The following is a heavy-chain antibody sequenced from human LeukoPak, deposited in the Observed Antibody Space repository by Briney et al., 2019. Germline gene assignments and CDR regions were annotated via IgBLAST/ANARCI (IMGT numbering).Heavy chain of an antibody. V-gene: IGHV1-69*05. CDR1: GGTFTSYG. D-gene: IGHD3-3*01. CDR3: ARDPAPQYYDFWRGSRGGGMDV. J-gene: IGHJ6*02. CDR2: IIPIFGTA. Sequence: SVKVSCKASGGTFTSYGISWVRQAPGQGIEWMGGIIPIFGTANYAQKFQGRVTITRDTSASTAYMELSSLRSEDTAVYYCARDPAPQYYDFWRGSRGGGMDVWGQGTTVTVSS.